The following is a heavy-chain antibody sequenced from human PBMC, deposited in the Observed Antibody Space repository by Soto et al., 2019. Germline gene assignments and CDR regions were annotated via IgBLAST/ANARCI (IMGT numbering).Heavy chain of an antibody. CDR2: IWYDGSKK. J-gene: IGHJ4*02. Sequence: QVQLVESGGGVVQPGRSLRLSCAASGFTFSGHGMHWVRQAPGKGLEWVAVIWYDGSKKYYADSVKGRFTISTDNSMNTLYLQMSSLRAEDTAVYYCARARGGETSGWYDDYFDYWGQGTLVTVSS. CDR3: ARARGGETSGWYDDYFDY. D-gene: IGHD6-19*01. CDR1: GFTFSGHG. V-gene: IGHV3-33*01.